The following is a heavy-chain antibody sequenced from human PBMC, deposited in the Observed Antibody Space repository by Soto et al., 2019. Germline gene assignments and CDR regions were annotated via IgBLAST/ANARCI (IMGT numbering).Heavy chain of an antibody. CDR3: XXXXXPXYYF. Sequence: EVQLVESGGGLVQPGGSLRLSCAASGFTVSSNYMSWVRQAPGKGLEWVSVIYSGGSTYYADSVKGRFTISRHNSKNTXXXXXXXXXXXXXXXXXXXXXXXPXYYF. CDR1: GFTVSSNY. V-gene: IGHV3-53*04. CDR2: IYSGGST. J-gene: IGHJ4*01.